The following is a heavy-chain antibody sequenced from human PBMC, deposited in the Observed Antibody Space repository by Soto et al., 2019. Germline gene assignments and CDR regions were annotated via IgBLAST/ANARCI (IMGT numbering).Heavy chain of an antibody. V-gene: IGHV3-7*01. J-gene: IGHJ6*02. D-gene: IGHD3-3*01. CDR2: IKQDGSEK. Sequence: GGSLRLSCAASGFTFSSYWMSWVRQAPGKGLEWVANIKQDGSEKYYVDSVKGRFTISRDNAKNSLYLQMNSLRAEDTAVYYCARDVSVITIFGVVGYGMDVWGQGTTVTVSS. CDR3: ARDVSVITIFGVVGYGMDV. CDR1: GFTFSSYW.